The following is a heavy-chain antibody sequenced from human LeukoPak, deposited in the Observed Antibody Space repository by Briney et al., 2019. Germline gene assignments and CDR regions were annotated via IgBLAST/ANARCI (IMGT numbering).Heavy chain of an antibody. J-gene: IGHJ3*02. V-gene: IGHV4-59*01. Sequence: KPSETLSLTCTVSGGSISSYHWSWIRQPPGKGLEWIGYIYYSGGTNYNPSLKSRVTISVDTSKNQFSLKLSSVTAADTAVYYCAREGNSSGYNDAFDIWGQGTMVTVSS. CDR3: AREGNSSGYNDAFDI. CDR2: IYYSGGT. CDR1: GGSISSYH. D-gene: IGHD3-22*01.